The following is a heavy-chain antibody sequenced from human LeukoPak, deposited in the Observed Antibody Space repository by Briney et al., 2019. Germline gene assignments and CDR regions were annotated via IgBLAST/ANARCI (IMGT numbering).Heavy chain of an antibody. CDR2: ISGSSSTIYISSSSSTT. Sequence: PGGSLRLSCAASGFTFSSYSMNWVRQAPGKGLEWVSYISGSSSTIYISSSSSTTHYADSVKGRFTISRDNAKNSVYLQMNSLKAEDTAVYYCARELITADFDYWGQGTVVTVSP. V-gene: IGHV3-48*01. J-gene: IGHJ4*02. CDR3: ARELITADFDY. CDR1: GFTFSSYS. D-gene: IGHD1-14*01.